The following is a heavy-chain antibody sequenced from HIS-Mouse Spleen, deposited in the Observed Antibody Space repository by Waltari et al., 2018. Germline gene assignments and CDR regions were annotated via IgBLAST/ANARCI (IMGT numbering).Heavy chain of an antibody. J-gene: IGHJ2*01. D-gene: IGHD6-13*01. V-gene: IGHV4-39*07. Sequence: QLQLQESGPRLVKPSETLSLTCTVSGGSISSSSYYWGWIRQPPGKGLEWIGSIYYRGSTYSNPSLTSRVTISVDTSKNQFSLKLSSVTAADTAVYYCAREIPYSSSWYDWYFDLWGRGTLVTVSS. CDR2: IYYRGST. CDR1: GGSISSSSYY. CDR3: AREIPYSSSWYDWYFDL.